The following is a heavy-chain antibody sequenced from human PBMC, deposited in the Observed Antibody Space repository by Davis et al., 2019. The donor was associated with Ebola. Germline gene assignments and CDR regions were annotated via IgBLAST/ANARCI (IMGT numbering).Heavy chain of an antibody. J-gene: IGHJ5*02. CDR3: AADYCSGGSCYSPWFDP. Sequence: GESLKISCAASGFTFSSYSMNWVRQAPGKGLEWVSSISSSSSYIYYADSVKGRFTISRDNAKNSLYLQMNSLRAEDTAVYYCAADYCSGGSCYSPWFDPWGQGTLVTVSS. CDR2: ISSSSSYI. V-gene: IGHV3-21*01. CDR1: GFTFSSYS. D-gene: IGHD2-15*01.